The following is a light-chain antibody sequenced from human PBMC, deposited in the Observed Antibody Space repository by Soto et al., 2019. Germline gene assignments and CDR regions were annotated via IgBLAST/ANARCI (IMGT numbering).Light chain of an antibody. J-gene: IGLJ1*01. CDR3: CSYAGSYTFYV. CDR1: SSDVGDYNY. V-gene: IGLV2-11*01. CDR2: DVT. Sequence: QSVLPQPRSVSGSPGQSVTISCTGTSSDVGDYNYVSWYQQYPGKAPKLMIYDVTKRPSGVPDRFSGSKSGNTASLTISGLQAEDEADYYCCSYAGSYTFYVFGTGTKVTVL.